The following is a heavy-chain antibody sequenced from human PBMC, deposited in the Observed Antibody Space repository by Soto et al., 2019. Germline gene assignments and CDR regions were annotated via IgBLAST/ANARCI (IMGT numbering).Heavy chain of an antibody. Sequence: QITLKEYGPTLVKPTQTLTLTCTFSGFSLSTSEVGVGWIRQPPGKALEWLALIYWNDDKRYSPSLKSRLTITKDTSKNQVVLTMTNMHPVATGTYYCAQRGRSYSSSFFFDYWFQGTLVTVSS. V-gene: IGHV2-5*01. CDR1: GFSLSTSEVG. CDR3: AQRGRSYSSSFFFDY. CDR2: IYWNDDK. J-gene: IGHJ4*02. D-gene: IGHD6-13*01.